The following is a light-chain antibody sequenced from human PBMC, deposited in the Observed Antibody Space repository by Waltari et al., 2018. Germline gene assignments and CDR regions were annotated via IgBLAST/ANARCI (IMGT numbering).Light chain of an antibody. V-gene: IGKV3-15*01. CDR3: QQYNNWPLT. Sequence: ETVMTQSPAPLSVSPRERATLSCRASQSVSSNLAWYQQKPGQAPRLLIYGASTRATGIPARFSGSGSGTEFTLTISSLQSEDFAVYYCQQYNNWPLTFGGGTKVEIK. J-gene: IGKJ4*01. CDR2: GAS. CDR1: QSVSSN.